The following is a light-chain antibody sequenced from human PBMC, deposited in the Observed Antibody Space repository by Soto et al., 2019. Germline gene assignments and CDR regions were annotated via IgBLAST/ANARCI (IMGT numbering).Light chain of an antibody. J-gene: IGLJ2*01. CDR3: QSSDDSLGGPVI. Sequence: QSVLTQPPSVSGAPGQRVTISCTGSSSYIGAGYDVHWYQQLPGTAPKLLIYANTNRPSGVPDRFSGSKSGTSASLAITGLQAEDEADYYCQSSDDSLGGPVIFGGGTKLTVL. V-gene: IGLV1-40*01. CDR1: SSYIGAGYD. CDR2: ANT.